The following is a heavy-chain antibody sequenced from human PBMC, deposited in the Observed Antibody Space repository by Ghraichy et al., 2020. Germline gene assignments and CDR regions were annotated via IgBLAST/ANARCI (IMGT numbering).Heavy chain of an antibody. CDR3: ARGLSYGDYVLAFGS. D-gene: IGHD4-17*01. V-gene: IGHV4-34*01. CDR1: GGSFSGYY. J-gene: IGHJ5*01. Sequence: GSLRLSCTVYGGSFSGYYWSWLRQPPGKGLEWIGEIKLSGSTSYSPSLRSRVTISVDTSKNQFSLKLTSVTAADTAMYYCARGLSYGDYVLAFGSWGQGYLVTVSS. CDR2: IKLSGST.